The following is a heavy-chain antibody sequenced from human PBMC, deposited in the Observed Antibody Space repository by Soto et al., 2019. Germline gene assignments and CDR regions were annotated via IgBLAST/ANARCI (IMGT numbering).Heavy chain of an antibody. J-gene: IGHJ4*02. CDR2: ISINGGST. V-gene: IGHV3-64D*06. D-gene: IGHD3-22*01. Sequence: GGSLRLSCSASGFTFSSYAMHWVRQAPGKGLEYVSSISINGGSTHYADSVKGRFTISRDNSRNTQYLQMSSLRADDTAVFYCVKGEFYYDSSAYYPFDSWGQGTLVTVSS. CDR1: GFTFSSYA. CDR3: VKGEFYYDSSAYYPFDS.